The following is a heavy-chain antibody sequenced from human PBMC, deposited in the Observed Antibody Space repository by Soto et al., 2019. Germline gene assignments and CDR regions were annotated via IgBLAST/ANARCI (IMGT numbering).Heavy chain of an antibody. J-gene: IGHJ4*02. D-gene: IGHD3-10*01. CDR3: ARDVNPYYGPGSLHGYFDY. Sequence: QVQLVQSGAEVKKPGASVKVSCKVSGDTFIAHYIHWVRQAPGKGLEWIGWTNPNNGSTKDAQKFQGRVTMTRDTSITTVYVELSSLRSDDTAVYFCARDVNPYYGPGSLHGYFDYWGQGTLVTVSS. CDR2: TNPNNGST. V-gene: IGHV1-2*02. CDR1: GDTFIAHY.